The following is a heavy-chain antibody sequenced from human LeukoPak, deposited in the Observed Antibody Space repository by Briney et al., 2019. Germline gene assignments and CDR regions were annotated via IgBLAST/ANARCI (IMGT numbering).Heavy chain of an antibody. V-gene: IGHV3-21*01. Sequence: GGSLRLSCAASGFTFSSYSMNWARQAPGKGLEWVSSISSGSSSIYYADSVKGRFTISRDDSKNTVYLQMNSLRAEDTAVYYCAREYGDYWGQGTLVTVSS. CDR2: ISSGSSSI. CDR1: GFTFSSYS. D-gene: IGHD3-10*01. CDR3: AREYGDY. J-gene: IGHJ4*02.